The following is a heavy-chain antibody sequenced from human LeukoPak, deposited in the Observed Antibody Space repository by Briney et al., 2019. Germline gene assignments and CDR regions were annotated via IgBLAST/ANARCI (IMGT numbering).Heavy chain of an antibody. CDR3: ARGYSSGWFDY. Sequence: GGSLRLSCAASGFTFSNYAMTWVRQVPGKGLEWAPGKGLEWLSSISGDGGTPYYADSVKGRFTISRDNSKNTLYLQMNSLRAEDTAVYYCARGYSSGWFDYWGQGTLVTVSS. J-gene: IGHJ4*02. D-gene: IGHD6-19*01. CDR2: ISGDGGTP. CDR1: GFTFSNYA. V-gene: IGHV3-23*01.